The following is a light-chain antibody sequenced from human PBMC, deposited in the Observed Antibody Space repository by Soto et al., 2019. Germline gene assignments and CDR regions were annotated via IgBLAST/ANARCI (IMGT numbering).Light chain of an antibody. CDR3: QQRSDWPPKIT. Sequence: EIVLTQSPAPLALSPGERATLSFRASQSVTSYFAWYQQNPGQAPRLLLYDASNRATGIPARFSGSGSGTDFTLTISSLEPEYFAVYYCQQRSDWPPKITFGQRPRLEI. CDR1: QSVTSY. V-gene: IGKV3-11*01. CDR2: DAS. J-gene: IGKJ5*01.